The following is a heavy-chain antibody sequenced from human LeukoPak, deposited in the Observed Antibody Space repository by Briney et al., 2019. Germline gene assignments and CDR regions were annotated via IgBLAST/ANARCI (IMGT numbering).Heavy chain of an antibody. CDR1: GFSLSDYY. CDR2: IGVAV. D-gene: IGHD2-8*01. Sequence: PGGSLRLSCAASGFSLSDYYMSWIRQAPGMGLEWVAYIGVAVNSAGSVSGRFTISRDSATNSVHLQMNSLRVEDAAVYYCARHRLDASRFQADFDYWDQGTLVTVSS. CDR3: ARHRLDASRFQADFDY. J-gene: IGHJ4*02. V-gene: IGHV3-11*01.